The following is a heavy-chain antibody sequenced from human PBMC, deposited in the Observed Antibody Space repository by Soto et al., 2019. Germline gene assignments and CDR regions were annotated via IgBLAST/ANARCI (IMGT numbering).Heavy chain of an antibody. Sequence: ASVKVSCKASGYTFTTYGISWVRQAPGQGLEWMGWISTYNANTNYAQKFQGRVTITRDTSASTAYMELSSLRSEDTAVYYCARVPGKGYDSSGSSWFDPWGQGTLVTVSS. D-gene: IGHD3-22*01. J-gene: IGHJ5*02. V-gene: IGHV1-18*01. CDR1: GYTFTTYG. CDR2: ISTYNANT. CDR3: ARVPGKGYDSSGSSWFDP.